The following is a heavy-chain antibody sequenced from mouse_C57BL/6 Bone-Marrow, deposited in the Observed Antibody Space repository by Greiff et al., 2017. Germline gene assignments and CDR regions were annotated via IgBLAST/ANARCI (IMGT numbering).Heavy chain of an antibody. CDR2: IDPSDSYT. J-gene: IGHJ3*01. CDR1: GYTFTSYW. V-gene: IGHV1-50*01. D-gene: IGHD6-5*01. Sequence: QVQLQQPGAELVKPGASVKLSCKASGYTFTSYWMQWVKQRPGQGLEWIGEIDPSDSYTNYNQKFKGKATLTVDTSSSTAYMQLRSLASEDSAVYYCARSYRGFAYWGQGTLVTVSA. CDR3: ARSYRGFAY.